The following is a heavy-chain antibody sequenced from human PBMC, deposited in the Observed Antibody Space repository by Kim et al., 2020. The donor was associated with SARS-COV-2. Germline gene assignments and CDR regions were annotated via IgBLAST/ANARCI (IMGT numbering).Heavy chain of an antibody. CDR3: VRDSNWSFDY. D-gene: IGHD6-13*01. Sequence: IHYADSVKGRFTISRYNAENSLYLQMNSLRDEDTAVYYCVRDSNWSFDYWGQGTLVTVSS. CDR2: I. V-gene: IGHV3-48*02. J-gene: IGHJ4*02.